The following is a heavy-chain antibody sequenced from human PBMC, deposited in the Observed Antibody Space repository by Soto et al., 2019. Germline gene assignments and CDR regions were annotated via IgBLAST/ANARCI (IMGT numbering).Heavy chain of an antibody. CDR3: AKASTGTTFVFHY. Sequence: GGSLRLSCAASGFTFSSYAMIWVRQAPGKGLEWVSAISGGGGSTYYADSVKGRFTISRDNSKNTLYLQMNSLRAEDTAVYYCAKASTGTTFVFHYWGQGTLVTVSS. J-gene: IGHJ4*02. V-gene: IGHV3-23*01. CDR2: ISGGGGST. CDR1: GFTFSSYA. D-gene: IGHD1-1*01.